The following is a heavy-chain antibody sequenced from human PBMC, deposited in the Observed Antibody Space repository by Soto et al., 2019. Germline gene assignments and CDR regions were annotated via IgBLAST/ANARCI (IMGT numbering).Heavy chain of an antibody. V-gene: IGHV1-18*01. J-gene: IGHJ6*02. CDR2: ISAYNGNT. D-gene: IGHD6-19*01. CDR3: AREWAQWLVRHYYGMDV. CDR1: GYTFTSYG. Sequence: QVQLVQSGAEVKKPGASVKVSCKASGYTFTSYGISWVRQAPGQGLEWMGWISAYNGNTNYAQKLQGRVTMTTDTPTRKAYMELRGLAEDDTAVYYCAREWAQWLVRHYYGMDVWGQGTTVTVSS.